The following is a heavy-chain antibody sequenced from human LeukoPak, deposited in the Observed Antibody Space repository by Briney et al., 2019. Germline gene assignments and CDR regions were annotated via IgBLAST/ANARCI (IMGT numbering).Heavy chain of an antibody. CDR2: IYYSGST. CDR3: ARGGSRARGLKSGNWFDP. CDR1: GGSISSYY. V-gene: IGHV4-59*01. Sequence: PSETLSLTCTVSGGSISSYYWSWIRQPPGKGVEWIGYIYYSGSTNYNPSLKSRVTISVDTSKNQFSLKLSSVTAADTAVYYCARGGSRARGLKSGNWFDPWGQGTLVTVSS. D-gene: IGHD2-2*01. J-gene: IGHJ5*02.